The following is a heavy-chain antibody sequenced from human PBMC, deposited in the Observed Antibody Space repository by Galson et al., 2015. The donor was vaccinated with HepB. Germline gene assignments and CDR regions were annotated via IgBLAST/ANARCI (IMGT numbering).Heavy chain of an antibody. V-gene: IGHV3-20*04. CDR2: INWNGGTT. J-gene: IGHJ6*02. CDR1: GFTFDYYG. CDR3: ARVQSGAASSGMDV. D-gene: IGHD3-10*01. Sequence: SLRLSCAASGFTFDYYGMSWVRQAPGKGLEWVSGINWNGGTTGYSDSVKGRFTISRDNAKNSLYLQMNSLRAEDTALYYCARVQSGAASSGMDVWGQGTTVTVSS.